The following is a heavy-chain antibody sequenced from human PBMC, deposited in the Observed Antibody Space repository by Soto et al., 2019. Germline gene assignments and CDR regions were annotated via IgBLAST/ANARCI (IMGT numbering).Heavy chain of an antibody. D-gene: IGHD2-15*01. Sequence: GGSLRLSCAASGFTFSNAWMSWVRQAPGKGLEWVGRIKSKTDGGTTDYAAPVKGRFTISRDDSKNTLYLQMNSLKTEDTAVYYCTTDHIVVVVAATKATDYWGQGTLVTVSS. J-gene: IGHJ4*02. CDR1: GFTFSNAW. CDR3: TTDHIVVVVAATKATDY. CDR2: IKSKTDGGTT. V-gene: IGHV3-15*01.